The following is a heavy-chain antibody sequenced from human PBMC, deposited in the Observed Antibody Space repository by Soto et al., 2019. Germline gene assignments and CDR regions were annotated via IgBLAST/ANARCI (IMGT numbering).Heavy chain of an antibody. CDR3: ARQAAAPGIDLWFDP. Sequence: PETLSLTCNVSGGSISSSRSYWAWFRQPPGKELEWIANIFYAGNTYYNPSLKSRVTVSVDTSKNQFSLELDSVTAADTAVYYCARQAAAPGIDLWFDPWGQGTLVTVSS. CDR1: GGSISSSRSY. J-gene: IGHJ5*02. V-gene: IGHV4-39*01. D-gene: IGHD6-13*01. CDR2: IFYAGNT.